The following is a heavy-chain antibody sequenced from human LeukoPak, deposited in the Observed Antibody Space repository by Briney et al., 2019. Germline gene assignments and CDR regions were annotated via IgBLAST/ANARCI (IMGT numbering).Heavy chain of an antibody. Sequence: PGGTLRLSCAASGFTFSSYGLHWVRQAPGKGLEWVAFIRHDGSNKYYADSVKGRFTISTDNSKNTLYLQMNSLRAEDTAVYYCAKDGVVVVPAASPYYYYMDVWGKGTTVTVSS. CDR1: GFTFSSYG. D-gene: IGHD2-2*01. CDR3: AKDGVVVVPAASPYYYYMDV. V-gene: IGHV3-30*02. J-gene: IGHJ6*03. CDR2: IRHDGSNK.